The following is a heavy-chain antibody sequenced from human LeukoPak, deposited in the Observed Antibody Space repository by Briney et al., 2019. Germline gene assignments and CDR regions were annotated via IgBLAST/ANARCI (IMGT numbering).Heavy chain of an antibody. D-gene: IGHD3-22*01. J-gene: IGHJ3*02. CDR1: GFTFSSCE. CDR2: ISSSSSTI. CDR3: AREYYYDSSGHPEDAFDI. Sequence: GGPLRLSCAASGFTFSSCEMNWVRQAPGKGLERVSYISSSSSTIYYADSVKGRFTISRDNAKNSLYLQMNSLRAEDTAVYYCAREYYYDSSGHPEDAFDIWGQGTMVTVSS. V-gene: IGHV3-48*01.